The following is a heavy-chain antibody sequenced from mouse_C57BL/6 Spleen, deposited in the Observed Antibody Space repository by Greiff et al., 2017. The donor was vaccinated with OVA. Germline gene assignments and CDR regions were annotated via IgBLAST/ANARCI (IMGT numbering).Heavy chain of an antibody. V-gene: IGHV1-42*01. Sequence: EVQLQQSGPELVKPGASVKISCKASGYSFTGYYMNWVKQSPEKSLEWIGEINPSTGGTTYNQKFKAKATLTVDKSSSTAYMQLKSLTSEDSAVYYCARSQLEYYFDYWGQGTTLTVSS. D-gene: IGHD4-1*02. CDR1: GYSFTGYY. J-gene: IGHJ2*01. CDR3: ARSQLEYYFDY. CDR2: INPSTGGT.